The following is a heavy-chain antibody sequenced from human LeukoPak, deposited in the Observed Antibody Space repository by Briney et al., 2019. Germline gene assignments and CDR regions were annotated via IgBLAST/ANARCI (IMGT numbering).Heavy chain of an antibody. D-gene: IGHD6-13*01. CDR1: GGSLSSYY. V-gene: IGHV4-59*01. Sequence: SETLSLTCTVSGGSLSSYYWNWIRQPPGKGLEWIGYIYYSGSTNYNPSLKSRVTISVDTSKNQFSLKLSSVTAADTAVYYCARVRASSSWAEAFDIWGQGTMVTVSS. CDR3: ARVRASSSWAEAFDI. CDR2: IYYSGST. J-gene: IGHJ3*02.